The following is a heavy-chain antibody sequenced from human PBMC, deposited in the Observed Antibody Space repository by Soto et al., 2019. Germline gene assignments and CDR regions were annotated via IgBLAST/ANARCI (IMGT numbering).Heavy chain of an antibody. D-gene: IGHD3-10*01. CDR1: GFSVRSSQ. CDR2: ILIDGTT. J-gene: IGHJ5*02. CDR3: ARVGPYDSGSYMFRYDRFXP. V-gene: IGHV3-53*01. Sequence: GGSLRLSCAVSGFSVRSSQMSWVRQAPGKGLEWVSVILIDGTTHYGVSVKGRFTISRDSARNTLYLQMNGLRVDDTAVYYCARVGPYDSGSYMFRYDRFXPWGQGTQVTVSS.